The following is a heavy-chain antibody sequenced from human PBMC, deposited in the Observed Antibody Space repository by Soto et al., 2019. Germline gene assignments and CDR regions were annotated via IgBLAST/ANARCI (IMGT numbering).Heavy chain of an antibody. Sequence: GSLRLSGVASGFTFEKYAMSWVLQAPWKGLDWVSAISVSGGTTYYSDSVKGRFTISRDNSKNTVYLQMNDLRVEDAAEYFCAKDSCVIFGVPAGEYYAMDVCGQRTRVTVSS. D-gene: IGHD3-3*01. CDR2: ISVSGGTT. CDR1: GFTFEKYA. J-gene: IGHJ6*01. V-gene: IGHV3-23*01. CDR3: AKDSCVIFGVPAGEYYAMDV.